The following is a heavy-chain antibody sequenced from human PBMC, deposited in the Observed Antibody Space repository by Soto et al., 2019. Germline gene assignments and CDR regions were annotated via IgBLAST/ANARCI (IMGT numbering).Heavy chain of an antibody. CDR1: GYTFTGYY. V-gene: IGHV1-2*02. J-gene: IGHJ6*02. Sequence: ASVKVSCKASGYTFTGYYMHGVRQAPGQGLEWMGWINPNSGGTNYAQKFQGRVTMTRDTSISTAYMELSRLRSDDTAVYCCAKLEEKTGYSSSWSFYYYYGMDVWGQCTTVTDSS. D-gene: IGHD6-13*01. CDR2: INPNSGGT. CDR3: AKLEEKTGYSSSWSFYYYYGMDV.